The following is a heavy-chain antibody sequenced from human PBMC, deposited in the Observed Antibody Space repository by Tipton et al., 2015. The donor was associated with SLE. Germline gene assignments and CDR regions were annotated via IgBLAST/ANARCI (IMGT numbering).Heavy chain of an antibody. J-gene: IGHJ4*02. D-gene: IGHD1-20*01. CDR1: GGSISSHY. CDR3: ARSITGTTEDYFDY. CDR2: IYYSGST. V-gene: IGHV4-59*11. Sequence: TLSLTCTVSGGSISSHYWSWIRQPPGKGLEWIGYIYYSGSTNYNPPLKSRVTISVDTSKNQFSLKLSSVTAADTAVYYCARSITGTTEDYFDYWGQGTLVTVSS.